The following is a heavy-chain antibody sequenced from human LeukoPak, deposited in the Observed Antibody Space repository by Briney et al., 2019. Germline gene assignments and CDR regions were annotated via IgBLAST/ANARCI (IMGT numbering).Heavy chain of an antibody. Sequence: SETLSLTCTVSGASFSAYWWSWVRQPPGKGLEWIGEINHSGNANYNPSLMSRVTISVDTSKNQFSLKLSSVTASDTAVYYCSSTNFYLEYWGLGSLVTVPS. CDR1: GASFSAYW. J-gene: IGHJ4*02. CDR2: INHSGNA. CDR3: SSTNFYLEY. D-gene: IGHD2-2*01. V-gene: IGHV4-34*01.